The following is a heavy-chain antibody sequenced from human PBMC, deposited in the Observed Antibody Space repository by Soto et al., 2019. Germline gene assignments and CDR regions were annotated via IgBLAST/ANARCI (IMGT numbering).Heavy chain of an antibody. CDR2: INAHNGNT. J-gene: IGHJ4*02. Sequence: QVQLVQSGAGVKKPGASVKVSCKASGSTFPSSTVSWVRQAPGQGLEWMGWINAHNGNTKYAQKFQGRLTMTTDTSTGTGYMELRSLRSDDTAIYFCAIADYGDPDYWGQGTLVTVSS. D-gene: IGHD4-17*01. V-gene: IGHV1-18*01. CDR1: GSTFPSST. CDR3: AIADYGDPDY.